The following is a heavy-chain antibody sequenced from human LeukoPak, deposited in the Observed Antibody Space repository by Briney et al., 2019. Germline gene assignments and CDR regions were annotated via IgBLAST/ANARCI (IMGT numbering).Heavy chain of an antibody. J-gene: IGHJ6*02. D-gene: IGHD6-19*01. CDR3: ARDRVDSSGWYYYYYGMDV. CDR1: GYIFSNYG. V-gene: IGHV1-18*01. CDR2: ISTYSGDA. Sequence: GASVKVSCKASGYIFSNYGISWVRQAPGQGLEWMGWISTYSGDAIYAQKFQGRVTMTTDTSTTTGYMELRSLTSDDTAVYYCARDRVDSSGWYYYYYGMDVWGQGTTVTVSS.